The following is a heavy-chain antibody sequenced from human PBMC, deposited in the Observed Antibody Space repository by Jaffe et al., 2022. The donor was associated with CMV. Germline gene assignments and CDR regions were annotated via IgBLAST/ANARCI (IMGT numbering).Heavy chain of an antibody. Sequence: QVQLVQSGAEVKKPGASVKVSCKVSGYTLTELSMHWVRQAPGKGLEWMGGFDPEDGERIYAQKFQGRVTMTEDTSTDTAYMELSSLRSEDTAVYYCATGHYYDSAGYYYSQGLFDYWGQGTLVTVSS. J-gene: IGHJ4*02. V-gene: IGHV1-24*01. CDR1: GYTLTELS. CDR3: ATGHYYDSAGYYYSQGLFDY. CDR2: FDPEDGER. D-gene: IGHD3-22*01.